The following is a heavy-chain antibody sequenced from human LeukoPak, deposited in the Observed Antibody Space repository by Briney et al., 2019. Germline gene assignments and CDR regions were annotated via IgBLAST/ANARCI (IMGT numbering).Heavy chain of an antibody. D-gene: IGHD3/OR15-3a*01. CDR2: INWNGGST. Sequence: GGSLRLSCAASGFTFDNHGMSWVRQAPGKGLEWVSGINWNGGSTGYADSVKGRFTISRDNAKNSLYLQMNSLRAEDTALYYCARGFGDFWTGYHDAFDIWGQGSMVIVSS. CDR1: GFTFDNHG. V-gene: IGHV3-20*04. CDR3: ARGFGDFWTGYHDAFDI. J-gene: IGHJ3*02.